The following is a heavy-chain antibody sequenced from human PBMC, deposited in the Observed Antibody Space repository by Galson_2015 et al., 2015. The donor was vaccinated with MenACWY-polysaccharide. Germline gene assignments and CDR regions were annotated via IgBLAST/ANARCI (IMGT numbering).Heavy chain of an antibody. CDR3: ARVVREPGINNWFDP. CDR2: INPHSGSA. Sequence: SGYTFTAFYMHWVRQAPGQGLEWMGRINPHSGSANYAQQFQGRVTMTRDTSINTVYMELSSLRSDDTAVYFCARVVREPGINNWFDPWGQGTLVTVSS. V-gene: IGHV1-2*06. D-gene: IGHD1-26*01. CDR1: GYTFTAFY. J-gene: IGHJ5*02.